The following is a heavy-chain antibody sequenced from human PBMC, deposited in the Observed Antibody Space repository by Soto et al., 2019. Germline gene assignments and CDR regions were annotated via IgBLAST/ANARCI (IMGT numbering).Heavy chain of an antibody. D-gene: IGHD1-26*01. CDR1: GYTFTSYG. CDR2: ISAYNGNT. CDR3: ARSDSGSYSRRWFAP. J-gene: IGHJ5*02. V-gene: IGHV1-18*01. Sequence: ASVKVSCKASGYTFTSYGISWVRQAPGQGLEWMGWISAYNGNTNYAQKLHGRVTMTTDTSTSTAYMELRSLRSDDTAVYYCARSDSGSYSRRWFAPWGQGTLVTVSS.